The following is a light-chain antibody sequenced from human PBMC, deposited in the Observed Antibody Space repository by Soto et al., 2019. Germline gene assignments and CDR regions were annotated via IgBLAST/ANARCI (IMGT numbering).Light chain of an antibody. CDR1: QSVSSY. V-gene: IGKV3-11*01. J-gene: IGKJ5*01. CDR2: DAS. Sequence: VLTQSPATLSLSPGERATLSCRASQSVSSYLAWYQQKPGQAPRLLIYDASNRATGIPARFSGSGSGTDFTLTISSLEPEDFAVYYCQQRSNWPPITFGQGTRLEIK. CDR3: QQRSNWPPIT.